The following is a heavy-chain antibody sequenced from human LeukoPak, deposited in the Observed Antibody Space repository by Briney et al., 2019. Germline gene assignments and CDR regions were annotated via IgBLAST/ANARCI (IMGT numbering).Heavy chain of an antibody. CDR2: INPSGGST. D-gene: IGHD2-15*01. J-gene: IGHJ6*03. CDR3: ARSRYSNYYFYMDV. CDR1: GYTFTSYH. Sequence: ASVKVSCKASGYTFTSYHMHWVRQAPGQGLEWMGIINPSGGSTSYGQEFQGRVTMTRDTSTSTVYMELSSLRSEDTAVYYCARSRYSNYYFYMDVWGKGTTVTISS. V-gene: IGHV1-46*01.